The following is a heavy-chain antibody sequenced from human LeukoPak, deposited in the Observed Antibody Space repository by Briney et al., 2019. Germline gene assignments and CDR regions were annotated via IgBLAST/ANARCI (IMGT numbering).Heavy chain of an antibody. J-gene: IGHJ3*02. CDR1: GGSISSYY. Sequence: SETLSLTCTVSGGSISSYYWSWIRQPPGKGLEWIGYIYYSGSTNYNPSLKSRVTISVDTSKNQFSLKLSSVTAADTAVYYCARGPYITIFGVVMKTDAFDIWGQETMVTVSS. CDR3: ARGPYITIFGVVMKTDAFDI. CDR2: IYYSGST. V-gene: IGHV4-59*01. D-gene: IGHD3-3*01.